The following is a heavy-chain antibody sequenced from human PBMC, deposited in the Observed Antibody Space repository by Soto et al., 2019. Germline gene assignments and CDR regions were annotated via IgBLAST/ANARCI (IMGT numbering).Heavy chain of an antibody. CDR1: GFTFSSYA. V-gene: IGHV3-23*01. J-gene: IGHJ6*02. CDR3: AKDRWMGYCSGGSYYGAEGDYYYGMDV. Sequence: GGSLRLSCAASGFTFSSYAMSWVRQAPGKGLEWVSAISGSGGSTYYADSVKGRFTISRDNSKNTLYLQMNSLRAEDTAVYYCAKDRWMGYCSGGSYYGAEGDYYYGMDVWGQGTTVTVSS. CDR2: ISGSGGST. D-gene: IGHD2-15*01.